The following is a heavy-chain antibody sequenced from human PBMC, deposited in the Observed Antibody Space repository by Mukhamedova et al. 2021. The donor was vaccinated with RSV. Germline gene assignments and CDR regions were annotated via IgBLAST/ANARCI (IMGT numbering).Heavy chain of an antibody. D-gene: IGHD2-15*01. CDR2: VYYDGST. J-gene: IGHJ4*02. V-gene: IGHV4-39*01. Sequence: GKGLEWIGSVYYDGSTYYNPPLKGRVTISADTSRNQFSLTLSSVTPADTAVYYCARPRDYSSIVDWGQGTLVAVSS. CDR3: ARPRDYSSIVD.